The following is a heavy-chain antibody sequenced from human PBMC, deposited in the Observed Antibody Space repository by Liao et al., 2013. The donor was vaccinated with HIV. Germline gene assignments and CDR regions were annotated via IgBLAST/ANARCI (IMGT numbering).Heavy chain of an antibody. CDR1: GGSIRSYY. Sequence: QVRLEEWGAGLLKPSETLSLTCTVSGGSIRSYYWSWIRQPAGKGLEWIGRIHTSGRTKYRSSLQSRVTMSVDMSKNQFSLKLTSVTAADTAVYYCARGRLYFEDAFDIWGQGTMVTVSS. CDR2: IHTSGRT. CDR3: ARGRLYFEDAFDI. V-gene: IGHV4-4*07. D-gene: IGHD3-9*01. J-gene: IGHJ3*02.